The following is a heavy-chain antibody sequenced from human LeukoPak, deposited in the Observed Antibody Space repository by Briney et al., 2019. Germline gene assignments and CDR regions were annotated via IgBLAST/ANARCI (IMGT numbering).Heavy chain of an antibody. CDR1: GYSISSGYY. J-gene: IGHJ6*02. CDR2: IYHSGST. V-gene: IGHV4-38-2*02. Sequence: SETLSLTCTVSGYSISSGYYWGWIRQPPGKGLEWIGSIYHSGSTYYNPSLKSRVTISVDTSKNQFSLKLSSVTAADTAVYYCAREQVAGTYRVYYYYYGMDVWGQGTTVTVSS. CDR3: AREQVAGTYRVYYYYYGMDV. D-gene: IGHD6-19*01.